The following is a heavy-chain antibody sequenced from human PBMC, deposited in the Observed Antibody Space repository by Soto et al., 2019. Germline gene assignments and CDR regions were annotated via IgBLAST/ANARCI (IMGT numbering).Heavy chain of an antibody. CDR1: GFTFSSYA. Sequence: GGSLRLSCAGSGFTFSSYAMSWVRQAPGKGLEWVSAISGSGSTFYADSVKGRFTISRDNSKNTLYLQMNSLRAEDTAVYYCAKEKDYDYVWGSYRYTSDYWGQGTLVTVSS. CDR3: AKEKDYDYVWGSYRYTSDY. J-gene: IGHJ4*02. CDR2: ISGSGST. V-gene: IGHV3-23*01. D-gene: IGHD3-16*02.